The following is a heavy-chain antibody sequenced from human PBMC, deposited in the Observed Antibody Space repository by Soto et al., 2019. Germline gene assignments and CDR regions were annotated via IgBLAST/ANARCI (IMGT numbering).Heavy chain of an antibody. CDR1: GGSISSNSYY. CDR2: IYYSGST. Sequence: PSETLSLTCTVSGGSISSNSYYWGWIRQPPGKGLEWIGSIYYSGSTYYNPSLKSRVTISVDTSKNQFSLKLSSVTAADTAVYYCARVIHPYDAFDIWGQGTMVTVSS. V-gene: IGHV4-39*07. J-gene: IGHJ3*02. CDR3: ARVIHPYDAFDI.